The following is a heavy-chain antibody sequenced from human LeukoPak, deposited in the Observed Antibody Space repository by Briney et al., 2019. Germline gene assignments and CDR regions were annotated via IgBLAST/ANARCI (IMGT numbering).Heavy chain of an antibody. Sequence: GASVKVSCKASGYTFTSYDINWVRQATGQGLEWMGWMNPNSGNTGYAQKFQGRVTITRNTSISTAYMELSSLRSEDTAVYYCARGIVVVPAAIRVLDYWGQGTLVTVSS. CDR2: MNPNSGNT. D-gene: IGHD2-2*02. V-gene: IGHV1-8*03. J-gene: IGHJ4*02. CDR3: ARGIVVVPAAIRVLDY. CDR1: GYTFTSYD.